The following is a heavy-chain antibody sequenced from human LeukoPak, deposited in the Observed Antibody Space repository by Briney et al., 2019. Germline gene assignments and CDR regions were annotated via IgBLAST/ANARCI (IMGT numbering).Heavy chain of an antibody. CDR3: ASRPGIAAASDY. CDR2: INHSGST. J-gene: IGHJ4*02. Sequence: PETLSLTCAVYGGSFSGYYWSWIRQPPGKGLEWIGEINHSGSTNYNPSLKSRVTISVDTSKNQFSLKLSSVTAADTAVYYCASRPGIAAASDYWGQGTLVTVSS. D-gene: IGHD6-13*01. CDR1: GGSFSGYY. V-gene: IGHV4-34*01.